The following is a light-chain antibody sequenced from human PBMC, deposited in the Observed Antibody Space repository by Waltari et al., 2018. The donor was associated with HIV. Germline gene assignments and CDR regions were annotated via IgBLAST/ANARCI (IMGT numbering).Light chain of an antibody. V-gene: IGLV1-40*01. J-gene: IGLJ3*02. CDR2: RTV. CDR3: QSYDTSLGGWV. Sequence: QSVLTQPPSVSGAPGQRVTISCTGSRTNIGAGYDVHWYQQLPGTAPKLLIFRTVNRPPGVPDRFSGSKSGTSASLAITGLQAEDEADFYCQSYDTSLGGWVFGGGTKLTVL. CDR1: RTNIGAGYD.